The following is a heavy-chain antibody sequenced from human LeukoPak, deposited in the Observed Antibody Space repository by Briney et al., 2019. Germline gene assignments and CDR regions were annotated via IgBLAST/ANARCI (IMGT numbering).Heavy chain of an antibody. CDR2: ISYDGSNE. D-gene: IGHD3-9*01. V-gene: IGHV3-30*04. CDR1: VFTFSSYA. Sequence: GGSLRLSCAASVFTFSSYAMHWVRQAPGKGLEWVAIISYDGSNEYYADSVKGRFTISRDNSKNTLYLQMNSLRAEDTAVYYCAKDERGYFDWLHYYYYYMDVWGKGTTVTISS. J-gene: IGHJ6*03. CDR3: AKDERGYFDWLHYYYYYMDV.